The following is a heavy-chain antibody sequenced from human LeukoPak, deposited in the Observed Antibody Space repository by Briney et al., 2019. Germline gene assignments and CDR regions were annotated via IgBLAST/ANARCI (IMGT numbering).Heavy chain of an antibody. CDR3: ASSDLHYKGPDY. CDR2: ISSSGSTI. Sequence: GGSLRLSCAASGFTFSSYEMNWVRQAPGKGLEWVSYISSSGSTIYYADSVKGRFTISRDNAKNSLYLQMNSLRAEDTAVYYCASSDLHYKGPDYWGQGTLVTVSS. D-gene: IGHD4-11*01. J-gene: IGHJ4*02. CDR1: GFTFSSYE. V-gene: IGHV3-48*03.